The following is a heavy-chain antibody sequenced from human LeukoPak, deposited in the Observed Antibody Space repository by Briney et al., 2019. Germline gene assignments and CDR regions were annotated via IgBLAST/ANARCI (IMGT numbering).Heavy chain of an antibody. CDR1: GFTFSSYA. CDR3: AKSSSVHYDFWSGRYYPNS. J-gene: IGHJ4*02. V-gene: IGHV3-30-3*02. CDR2: LSFDGNNK. Sequence: PGRSLRLSCAASGFTFSSYAMHWVRQAPGKGLEWVAVLSFDGNNKHYADSVKGRFTISRDNSKSTLYLQMDSLRPEDTAVYYCAKSSSVHYDFWSGRYYPNSWGQGTLVTVSS. D-gene: IGHD3-3*01.